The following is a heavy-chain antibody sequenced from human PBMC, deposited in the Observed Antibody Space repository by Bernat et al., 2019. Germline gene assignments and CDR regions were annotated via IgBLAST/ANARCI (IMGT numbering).Heavy chain of an antibody. Sequence: QVQLQESGPGLVKPSETLSLTCTVSGGSISSYYWSWIRQPPGKGLEWIGYIYYSGSTNYNPSLKSRVTISVDTSKNQFSLKLSSVTAADTAVYYCARVRDGDKEWHAFDIWGQGTMVTVSS. CDR1: GGSISSYY. CDR2: IYYSGST. D-gene: IGHD5-24*01. CDR3: ARVRDGDKEWHAFDI. V-gene: IGHV4-59*01. J-gene: IGHJ3*02.